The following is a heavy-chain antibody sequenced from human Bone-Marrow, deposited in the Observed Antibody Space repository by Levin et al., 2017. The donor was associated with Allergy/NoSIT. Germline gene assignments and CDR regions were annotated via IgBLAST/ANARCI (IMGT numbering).Heavy chain of an antibody. J-gene: IGHJ4*02. CDR3: AKEGDSSNDFEY. V-gene: IGHV3-30*18. D-gene: IGHD6-13*01. Sequence: HSGGSLRLSCAASGFTFRSYGMHWVRQTPGKGLEWMAAKSYDGSNKYYADSVKGRFTISRDNSKSTLYLQMNSLRAEDTAVYYCAKEGDSSNDFEYWGQGTLVTVSS. CDR2: KSYDGSNK. CDR1: GFTFRSYG.